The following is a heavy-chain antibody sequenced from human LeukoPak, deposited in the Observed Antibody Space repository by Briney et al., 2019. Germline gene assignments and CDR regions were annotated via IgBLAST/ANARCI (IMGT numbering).Heavy chain of an antibody. D-gene: IGHD3-16*01. J-gene: IGHJ4*02. CDR3: ANLGLGVDY. V-gene: IGHV3-23*01. Sequence: TGGSLRLSCAASGITFSSYAMSWVRQARGRGLEWVSAISGSGNNTYYAESVKGRFAISRDNSKSTLYLQMSSLRVEDTAVYYCANLGLGVDYWGQGTLATVSS. CDR1: GITFSSYA. CDR2: ISGSGNNT.